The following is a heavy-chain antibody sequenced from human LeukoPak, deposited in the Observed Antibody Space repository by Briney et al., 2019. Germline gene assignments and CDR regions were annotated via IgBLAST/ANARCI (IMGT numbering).Heavy chain of an antibody. CDR3: VSKEYSFDY. J-gene: IGHJ4*02. Sequence: AWSLKISIAAAGFTFTSYAMSWGGHGPVQWLQWVSAISGSGGSTYYADSVKGRFTISRDNSKNTLYLQMNSLRAEDTAVYYCVSKEYSFDYWGQGTLVTVSS. D-gene: IGHD6-6*01. V-gene: IGHV3-23*01. CDR1: GFTFTSYA. CDR2: ISGSGGST.